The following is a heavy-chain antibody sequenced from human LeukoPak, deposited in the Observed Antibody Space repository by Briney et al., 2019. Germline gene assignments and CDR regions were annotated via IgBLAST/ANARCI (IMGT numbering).Heavy chain of an antibody. V-gene: IGHV3-23*01. D-gene: IGHD3-10*01. CDR2: ISGSGGST. CDR1: GFTFSSYA. Sequence: GGSLRLSCAASGFTFSSYAMSWVRQAPGKGLEWVSAISGSGGSTYYADSVKGRFTISRDNSKNTLYLQMNSLKAEDTAVYYCAKTLRIYGSGSYYRYWGQGTLVTVSS. J-gene: IGHJ4*02. CDR3: AKTLRIYGSGSYYRY.